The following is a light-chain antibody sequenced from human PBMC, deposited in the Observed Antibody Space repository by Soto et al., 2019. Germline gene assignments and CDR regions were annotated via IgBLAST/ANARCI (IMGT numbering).Light chain of an antibody. J-gene: IGLJ2*01. Sequence: QSVLTQPASVSGSPGQSITISCSGTSSDVGDYYYVSWYQQHPGKAPKLLIYGVTDRPSGVSHRFSGSRSDSTASLTISGLQAEAEADYYCSSYTSSSPLIFGGGPKLTAL. CDR1: SSDVGDYYY. V-gene: IGLV2-14*01. CDR3: SSYTSSSPLI. CDR2: GVT.